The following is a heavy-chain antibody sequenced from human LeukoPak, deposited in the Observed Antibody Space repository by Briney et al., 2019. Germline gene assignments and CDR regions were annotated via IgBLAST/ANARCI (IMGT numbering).Heavy chain of an antibody. V-gene: IGHV4-4*02. J-gene: IGHJ3*02. CDR2: INHSGST. CDR1: GGSISSSNW. CDR3: ARPKSSGWYRFDI. Sequence: SETLSLTCAVSGGSISSSNWWSWVRQPPGKGLEWIGEINHSGSTNYNPSLKSRVTISVDTSKNQFSLKLSSVTAADTAVYYCARPKSSGWYRFDIWGQGTMVTVSS. D-gene: IGHD6-19*01.